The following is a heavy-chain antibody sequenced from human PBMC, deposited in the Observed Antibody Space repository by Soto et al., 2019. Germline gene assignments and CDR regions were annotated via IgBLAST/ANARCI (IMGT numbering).Heavy chain of an antibody. D-gene: IGHD3-9*01. J-gene: IGHJ5*02. CDR3: VRDYLLTGFDA. V-gene: IGHV4-59*01. CDR2: VYYSGST. CDR1: NGSISTYY. Sequence: SETLSLTCTVSNGSISTYYWTWVRQPPGKGLEWIGYVYYSGSTNYNPSLKSRVGMSIDTSKNQFSLELKSVTAADTATYYCVRDYLLTGFDAWGQGTLVTVSS.